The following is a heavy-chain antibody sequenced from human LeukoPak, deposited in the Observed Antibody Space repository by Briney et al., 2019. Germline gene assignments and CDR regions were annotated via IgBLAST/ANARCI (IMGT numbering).Heavy chain of an antibody. Sequence: SETLPLTCTVSGGSISSYYWSWIRQPAGKGLEWIGRIYTSGSTNYNPSLKSRVTMSVDTSKNQFSLKLSSVTAADTAVYYCAYQGYDSSGYFFDYWGQGTLVTVSS. V-gene: IGHV4-4*07. J-gene: IGHJ4*02. CDR2: IYTSGST. CDR1: GGSISSYY. CDR3: AYQGYDSSGYFFDY. D-gene: IGHD3-22*01.